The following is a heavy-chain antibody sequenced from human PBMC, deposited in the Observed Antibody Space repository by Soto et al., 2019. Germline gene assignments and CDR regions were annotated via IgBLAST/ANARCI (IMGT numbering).Heavy chain of an antibody. CDR2: INHSGST. V-gene: IGHV4-34*01. J-gene: IGHJ4*02. CDR3: ARGKRFGEFRRIHNFDY. CDR1: GGSFSGYY. Sequence: QVQLQQWGAGLLKPSETLSLTCAVYGGSFSGYYWSWIRQPPGKGLEWIGEINHSGSTNYNPSLKSRVTISVDTSKNQFALKLSYVTAADTAVYYCARGKRFGEFRRIHNFDYWGQGTLVTVSS. D-gene: IGHD3-10*01.